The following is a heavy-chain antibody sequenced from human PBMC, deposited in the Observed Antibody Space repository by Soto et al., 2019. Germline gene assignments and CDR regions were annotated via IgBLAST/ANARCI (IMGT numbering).Heavy chain of an antibody. CDR3: ARNWYYYDSSGYPDY. Sequence: ASVKVSCKASGDTFTSYGISWVRQAPGQGLEWMGWISAYNGNTNYAQKLQGRVTMTTDTSTSTAYMELRSLRSDDTAVYYCARNWYYYDSSGYPDYWGQGTLVTVSS. J-gene: IGHJ4*02. CDR2: ISAYNGNT. CDR1: GDTFTSYG. V-gene: IGHV1-18*04. D-gene: IGHD3-22*01.